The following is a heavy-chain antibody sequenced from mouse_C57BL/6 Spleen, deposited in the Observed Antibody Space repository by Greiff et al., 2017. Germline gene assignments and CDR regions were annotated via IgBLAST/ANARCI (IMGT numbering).Heavy chain of an antibody. CDR1: GYTFTSYW. V-gene: IGHV1-50*01. Sequence: VKLQQPGAELVKPGASVKLSCKASGYTFTSYWMQWVKQRPGQGLEWIGEIDPSDSYTNYNQKFKGKATLTVDTSSSTAYMQLSSLTSEDSAVYYCARNYYGDYWGQGTTLTVSS. D-gene: IGHD2-1*01. CDR3: ARNYYGDY. CDR2: IDPSDSYT. J-gene: IGHJ2*01.